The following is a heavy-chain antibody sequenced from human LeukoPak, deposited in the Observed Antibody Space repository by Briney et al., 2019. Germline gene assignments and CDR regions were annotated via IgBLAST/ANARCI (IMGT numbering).Heavy chain of an antibody. CDR3: ARINPATYYYYYMDV. CDR2: ISSSGTRI. Sequence: GGSLRLSCAASGFTFSNFEMNWVRQARGRGLEEVSYISSSGTRIYYADSAKDRFTISRDNAKHSLYLQMNSLRAEDTAVYYCARINPATYYYYYMDVWGKGTTVTISS. CDR1: GFTFSNFE. J-gene: IGHJ6*03. V-gene: IGHV3-48*03. D-gene: IGHD1-14*01.